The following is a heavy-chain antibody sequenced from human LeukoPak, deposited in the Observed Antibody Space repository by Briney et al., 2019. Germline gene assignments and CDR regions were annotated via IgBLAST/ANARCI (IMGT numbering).Heavy chain of an antibody. CDR1: GGSISNSY. D-gene: IGHD3-9*01. J-gene: IGHJ6*02. CDR3: ARDHWLLSSKTWYYYGLDV. CDR2: ISYNGSP. Sequence: SETLSLTCTVSGGSISNSYWSWIRLSPGKGLEWIGYISYNGSPDYSPSLKSRVTISSDTSKNQFFLIMRSVTAADTAVYYCARDHWLLSSKTWYYYGLDVWGQGTTVTVSS. V-gene: IGHV4-59*01.